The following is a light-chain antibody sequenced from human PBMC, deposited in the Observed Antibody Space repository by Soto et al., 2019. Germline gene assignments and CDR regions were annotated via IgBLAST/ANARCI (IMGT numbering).Light chain of an antibody. J-gene: IGKJ1*01. CDR3: QQSYTIPPWT. CDR2: AAS. V-gene: IGKV1-39*01. Sequence: DIQMTQSPPSLSASIGDRVTITCRASQSIRNYLNWYQQKPGKAPKLLIYAASTLQGGVPSRFSGSGSGTDFTLTISSLQPEDFATYYCQQSYTIPPWTFGQGTKVEV. CDR1: QSIRNY.